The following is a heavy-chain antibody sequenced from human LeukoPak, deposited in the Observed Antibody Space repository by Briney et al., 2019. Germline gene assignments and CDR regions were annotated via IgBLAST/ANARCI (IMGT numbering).Heavy chain of an antibody. V-gene: IGHV5-51*01. D-gene: IGHD1/OR15-1a*01. Sequence: GESLKISCKGYEYSFTDYWIAWVRQMPGKGLEWMGIIYAGDSDTRYSPSFQGHVTISVDESLSTAYLQWNSLKASDTAMYYCATSESQTRFDYWGQGTLVTVSS. J-gene: IGHJ4*02. CDR3: ATSESQTRFDY. CDR1: EYSFTDYW. CDR2: IYAGDSDT.